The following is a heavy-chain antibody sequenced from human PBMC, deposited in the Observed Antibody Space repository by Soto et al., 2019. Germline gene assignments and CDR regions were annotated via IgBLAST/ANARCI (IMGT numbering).Heavy chain of an antibody. V-gene: IGHV1-69*01. CDR1: GGTFSSNA. CDR3: ARSPHYDFWSGYYGNWFDP. Sequence: QVQLVQSGAEVKKPGSSVKVSCKASGGTFSSNAINWVRQAPGQGLEWMGGIIPLYVTPNYAPKFQGRVTITADESTNTAYMELSSLRYEDTAVYYCARSPHYDFWSGYYGNWFDPWGQGTLVTVSS. CDR2: IIPLYVTP. D-gene: IGHD3-3*01. J-gene: IGHJ5*02.